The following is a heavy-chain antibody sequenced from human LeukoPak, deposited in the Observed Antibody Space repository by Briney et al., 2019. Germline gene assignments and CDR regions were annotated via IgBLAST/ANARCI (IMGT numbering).Heavy chain of an antibody. CDR1: GFTFSSYG. CDR3: AKGTGMYYDILTGPFDI. CDR2: ISYDGSNK. D-gene: IGHD3-9*01. J-gene: IGHJ3*02. V-gene: IGHV3-30*18. Sequence: PGGTLRLSCAASGFTFSSYGMHWVRQAPGKGLEWVAVISYDGSNKYYADSVKGRFTISRDNSKNTLYLQMNSLRAEDTAVYYCAKGTGMYYDILTGPFDIWGQGTMVTVSS.